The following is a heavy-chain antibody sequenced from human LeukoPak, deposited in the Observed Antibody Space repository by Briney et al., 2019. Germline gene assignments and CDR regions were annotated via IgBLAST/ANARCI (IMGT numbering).Heavy chain of an antibody. CDR3: ARGQYCTGGVCYRGGYYYYMDV. J-gene: IGHJ6*03. CDR2: MNPNSGNT. Sequence: ASVKVSCKASGYTFTSYDMNWVRQATGQGLEWMGWMNPNSGNTGYAQKFQGRVTMTRNTSISTAYMELSSLRSEDTAVYYCARGQYCTGGVCYRGGYYYYMDVWGKGTTVTVSS. D-gene: IGHD2-8*02. V-gene: IGHV1-8*01. CDR1: GYTFTSYD.